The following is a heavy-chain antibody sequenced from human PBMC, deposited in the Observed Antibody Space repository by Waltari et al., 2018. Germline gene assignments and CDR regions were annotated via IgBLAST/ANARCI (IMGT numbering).Heavy chain of an antibody. CDR3: ARDHYYGSGTYSSFDY. Sequence: EVQLVESGGGLVKPGGSLRLSCAASGLTFSHCSMHWVRQAPGKGLEWVSSITSSSYIYYADSVKGRFTISRDNAKNSLYLQMNSLRAEDTAVYYCARDHYYGSGTYSSFDYWGQGTLVTVSS. V-gene: IGHV3-21*01. J-gene: IGHJ4*02. D-gene: IGHD3-10*01. CDR1: GLTFSHCS. CDR2: ITSSSYI.